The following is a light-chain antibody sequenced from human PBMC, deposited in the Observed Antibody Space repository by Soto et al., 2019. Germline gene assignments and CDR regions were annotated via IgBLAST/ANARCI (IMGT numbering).Light chain of an antibody. CDR2: NGD. J-gene: IGLJ3*02. CDR1: SSDVGGGYP. V-gene: IGLV1-40*01. CDR3: LSYDRDLTLWA. Sequence: QSVLPQPPSVSGAPGQRVTISCTGSSSDVGGGYPVQWYQQLPGTAPKLLIYNGDSRPSGVADCFFGSKSATSASLAIPGRRAEDEAVCFFLSYDRDLTLWAFGGGTKLAVL.